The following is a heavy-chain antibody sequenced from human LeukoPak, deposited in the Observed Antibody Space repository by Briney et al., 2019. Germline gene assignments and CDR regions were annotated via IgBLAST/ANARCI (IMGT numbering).Heavy chain of an antibody. CDR3: ARDLSGVTGYAYGRGIDY. CDR2: IKQDGSEK. D-gene: IGHD5-18*01. V-gene: IGHV3-7*01. J-gene: IGHJ4*02. CDR1: GFTFSSYW. Sequence: GGSLRLSCAASGFTFSSYWMSWVRQAPGKGLEWVANIKQDGSEKYYVDSVKGRFTISRDNAKNTLYLQMNSLRAEDTAVYYCARDLSGVTGYAYGRGIDYWGQGTLVTVSS.